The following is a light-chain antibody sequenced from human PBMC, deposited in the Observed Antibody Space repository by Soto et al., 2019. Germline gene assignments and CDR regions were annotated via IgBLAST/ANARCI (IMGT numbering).Light chain of an antibody. V-gene: IGKV3-20*01. CDR1: QSVSSSY. J-gene: IGKJ1*01. CDR2: GAS. Sequence: EIVLTQSPGTLSLSPGERATLSCRASQSVSSSYLAWYQKKPGQAPRLLIYGASSRATGIPDRFSGSGSGTDFTLTISRLETEDFAVYYCQQYGSSPRTFGQGTKLDIK. CDR3: QQYGSSPRT.